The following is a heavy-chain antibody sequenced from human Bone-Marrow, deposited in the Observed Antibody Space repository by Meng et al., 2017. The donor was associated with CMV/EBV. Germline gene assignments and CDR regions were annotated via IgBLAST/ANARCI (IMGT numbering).Heavy chain of an antibody. V-gene: IGHV3-30-3*01. Sequence: GESLKISCAASGFTFRNYAMHWVRQAPGKGLEWVALISHDGGNKYYANSVKGRFTISRDNAKNSLYLQMNSLRAEDTAVYYCARVVVVAATQGRTGWFDPWGQGTLVTVSS. CDR2: ISHDGGNK. D-gene: IGHD2-15*01. CDR3: ARVVVVAATQGRTGWFDP. CDR1: GFTFRNYA. J-gene: IGHJ5*02.